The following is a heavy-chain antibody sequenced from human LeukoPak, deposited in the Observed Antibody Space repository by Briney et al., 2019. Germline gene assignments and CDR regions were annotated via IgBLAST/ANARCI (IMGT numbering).Heavy chain of an antibody. CDR1: GFTFSSYA. Sequence: GGSLRLSCAASGFTFSSYAMHWVRQAPGKGLEWVANIKEDGSEKYYVDSVKGRFTISRDNAKNSVYLQMNSLRAEDTAVYYCAREWFGEFAVMDVWGKGTTVTVSS. CDR3: AREWFGEFAVMDV. V-gene: IGHV3-7*01. D-gene: IGHD3-10*01. CDR2: IKEDGSEK. J-gene: IGHJ6*03.